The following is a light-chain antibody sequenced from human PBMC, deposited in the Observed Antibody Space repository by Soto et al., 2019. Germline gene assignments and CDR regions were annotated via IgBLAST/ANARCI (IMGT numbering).Light chain of an antibody. Sequence: QTVATQPPAASASLGASVTLTCTLSSCYSNYKVAWYQQRPGKGPRFVMRVGTGGIVGSKGDGILDRCSVLGSGLNRYLTIKNIQEEDESDYHCGADHGSGSNFVVVFGGGTKLTVL. CDR1: SCYSNYK. CDR2: VGTGGIVG. CDR3: GADHGSGSNFVVV. J-gene: IGLJ2*01. V-gene: IGLV9-49*01.